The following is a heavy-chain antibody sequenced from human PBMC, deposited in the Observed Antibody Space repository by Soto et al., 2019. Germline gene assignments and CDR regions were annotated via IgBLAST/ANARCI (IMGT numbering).Heavy chain of an antibody. J-gene: IGHJ3*02. CDR1: GGTFSSYA. CDR2: IIPIFGTA. Sequence: ASVKVSCKASGGTFSSYAISWVRQPPGQGLEWMGGIIPIFGTANYAQKFQGRVTITADESTSTAYMELSSLRSEDTAVYYCARDPTAITFGGAAFYDIWGQGTMVTVSS. CDR3: ARDPTAITFGGAAFYDI. D-gene: IGHD3-16*01. V-gene: IGHV1-69*13.